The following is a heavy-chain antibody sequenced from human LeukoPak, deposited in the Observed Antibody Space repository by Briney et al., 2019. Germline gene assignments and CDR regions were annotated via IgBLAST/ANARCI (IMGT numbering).Heavy chain of an antibody. V-gene: IGHV3-23*01. CDR1: GFTFSSYA. Sequence: GSLRLSCAASGFTFSSYAMSWVRQAPGKGLEWVSAISGSGGSTYYADSVKGRFTISRDNSKNTLYLQMNSLRAEDTAVYYRAKATYYYDSSGYYYHYFDYWGQGTLVTVSS. CDR2: ISGSGGST. J-gene: IGHJ4*02. D-gene: IGHD3-22*01. CDR3: AKATYYYDSSGYYYHYFDY.